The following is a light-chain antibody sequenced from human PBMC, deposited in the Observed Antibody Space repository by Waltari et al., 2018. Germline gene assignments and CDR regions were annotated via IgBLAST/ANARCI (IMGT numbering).Light chain of an antibody. CDR3: QSYDSSLSGVV. V-gene: IGLV1-40*01. J-gene: IGLJ2*01. Sequence: QSILPPPPSVSGAPGQRVTISCTGSSSNTGAGYDVPWYQQLPGTAPKLLIYGNSNRPSGVPDRFSGSKSGTSASLAITGLQAEDEADYYCQSYDSSLSGVVFGGGTKLTVL. CDR1: SSNTGAGYD. CDR2: GNS.